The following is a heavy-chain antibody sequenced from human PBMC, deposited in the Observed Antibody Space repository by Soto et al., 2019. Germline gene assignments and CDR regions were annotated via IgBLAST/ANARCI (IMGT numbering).Heavy chain of an antibody. V-gene: IGHV4-39*01. CDR3: ARRSTALAFDP. CDR2: IYYSGST. J-gene: IGHJ5*02. CDR1: GGSISSSSYY. Sequence: SETLSLTCTVSGGSISSSSYYWGWIRQPPGKGLEWIGSIYYSGSTYYNPSLKSRVTISVDTSKNQFSLKLSSVTAADTAVYYCARRSTALAFDPWGQGTLVTVSS. D-gene: IGHD2-15*01.